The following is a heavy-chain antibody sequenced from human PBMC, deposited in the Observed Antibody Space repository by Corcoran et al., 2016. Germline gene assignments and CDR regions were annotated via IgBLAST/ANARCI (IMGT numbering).Heavy chain of an antibody. J-gene: IGHJ6*02. Sequence: QEQLVASGGGVVQPGGSLRLSCVASGFTFSYYGMHWVRQAPGKGLEWVEIIWNDGSHKDHADSVQGRFTISRDNYKNTLYLQMNSLIVEDTVVYYCASLRHSNFMGGLDVWGQGITVTVSS. CDR2: IWNDGSHK. D-gene: IGHD4-4*01. CDR1: GFTFSYYG. V-gene: IGHV3-33*03. CDR3: ASLRHSNFMGGLDV.